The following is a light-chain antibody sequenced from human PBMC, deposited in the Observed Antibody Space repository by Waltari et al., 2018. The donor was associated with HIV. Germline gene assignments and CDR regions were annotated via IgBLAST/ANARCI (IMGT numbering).Light chain of an antibody. J-gene: IGLJ1*01. V-gene: IGLV1-44*01. CDR1: FSNLGANT. Sequence: QSVMSHPPSASGTPGQPVTISCSGRFSNLGANTVNWYQQIPGTAPRLLIYGPNQRPAGVPDRFSGSRSGTSASLTIGGLQSEDEADYYCSAWDDSLRATVFGTGTRVTVL. CDR2: GPN. CDR3: SAWDDSLRATV.